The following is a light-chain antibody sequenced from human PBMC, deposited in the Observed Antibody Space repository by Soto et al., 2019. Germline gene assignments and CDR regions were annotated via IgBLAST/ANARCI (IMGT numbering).Light chain of an antibody. Sequence: QPVLTQSSSASASLGSSVKLTCTLSSGHSSYIIACHQQQPGKAPRYLMKLEGSGSYNKGSGVPDRFSGSSSGADRYLTISNLQSEDEADYYCETWDSKVVFGGGTKLTVL. CDR2: LEGSGSY. CDR3: ETWDSKVV. V-gene: IGLV4-60*03. CDR1: SGHSSYI. J-gene: IGLJ2*01.